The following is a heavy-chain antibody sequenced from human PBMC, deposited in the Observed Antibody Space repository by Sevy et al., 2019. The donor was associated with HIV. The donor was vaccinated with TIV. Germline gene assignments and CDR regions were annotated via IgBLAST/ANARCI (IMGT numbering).Heavy chain of an antibody. J-gene: IGHJ3*02. CDR2: IYYSGST. CDR3: ARDARGVTTSAFDI. V-gene: IGHV4-30-4*01. Sequence: SETLSLTCTVSGGSISNDDYYWSWIRQPPGKGLEGIGYIYYSGSTYYNTSLKSRVSISVDTSKNQFSLKLSSVTAADTAVYYCARDARGVTTSAFDIWGHGTMVTVSS. CDR1: GGSISNDDYY. D-gene: IGHD4-17*01.